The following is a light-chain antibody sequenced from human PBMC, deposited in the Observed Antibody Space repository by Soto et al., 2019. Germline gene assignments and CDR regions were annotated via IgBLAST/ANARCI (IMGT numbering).Light chain of an antibody. J-gene: IGKJ2*01. V-gene: IGKV1-39*01. CDR3: QQSYSTPYT. Sequence: DIQMTQSPSSLSASVGDSVTITCRASQNIDTYLNWYHQRPGKAPDLLIYAASSLQSGVPSRFSGSGSGTDFTLTISSLQPEDFATYYCQQSYSTPYTFGQGTKLEIK. CDR2: AAS. CDR1: QNIDTY.